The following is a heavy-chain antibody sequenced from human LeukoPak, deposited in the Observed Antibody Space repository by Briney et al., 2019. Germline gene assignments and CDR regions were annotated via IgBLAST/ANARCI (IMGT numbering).Heavy chain of an antibody. CDR1: GGSISSSSYY. D-gene: IGHD3-3*01. J-gene: IGHJ6*03. Sequence: SETLSLTCTVSGGSISSSSYYWGWIRQPPGKGLEWIGSIYYSGSTYYNPSLKSRVTISVDTSKNQFSLKLSSVTAADTAVYYCARRFDFWSGYFYYYYMDVWGKGTTVTVSS. CDR2: IYYSGST. V-gene: IGHV4-39*01. CDR3: ARRFDFWSGYFYYYYMDV.